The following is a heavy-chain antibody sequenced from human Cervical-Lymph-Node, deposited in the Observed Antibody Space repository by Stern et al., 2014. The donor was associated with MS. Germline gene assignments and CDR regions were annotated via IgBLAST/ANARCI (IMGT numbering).Heavy chain of an antibody. J-gene: IGHJ4*02. D-gene: IGHD3-22*01. Sequence: VQLVESGAEVKKPGSSVTVSCKASGGTFSNYAITWFRQAPGRGLEWIGDTNPLFGTTNYAQKFQGRVTMTAHGSTATAYMELSGLRSEDTAVYYCAGDRHSSGFDHWGQGTLVTVSS. CDR3: AGDRHSSGFDH. CDR2: TNPLFGTT. CDR1: GGTFSNYA. V-gene: IGHV1-69*01.